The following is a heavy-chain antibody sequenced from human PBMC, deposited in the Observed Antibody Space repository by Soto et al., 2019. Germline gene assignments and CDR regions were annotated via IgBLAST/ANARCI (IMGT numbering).Heavy chain of an antibody. Sequence: QVQLVESGGGVVQPGGSLRLTCVASGFTFSPYGMHWVRQAPGRGLEWVAFIPYDATYANYPESVKGRFTVSRDNSKNTVYLQMNSLGIRDTAVYYCANDSGGDTNHHYYGLDVRGQGTTVTVSS. V-gene: IGHV3-30*02. D-gene: IGHD2-8*01. CDR3: ANDSGGDTNHHYYGLDV. CDR2: IPYDATYA. CDR1: GFTFSPYG. J-gene: IGHJ6*02.